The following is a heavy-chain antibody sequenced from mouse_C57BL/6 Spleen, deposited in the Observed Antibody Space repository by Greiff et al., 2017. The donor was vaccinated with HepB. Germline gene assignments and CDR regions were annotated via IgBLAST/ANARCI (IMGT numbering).Heavy chain of an antibody. Sequence: VQLQQSGAELVMPGASVKLSCKASGYTFTSYWMHWVKQRPGQGLEWIGEIDPSDSYTNYNQKFKGKSTLTVDKSSSTAYMQLSSLTSEDSAVYYCARGYGSRDYAMDYWGQGTSVTVSS. V-gene: IGHV1-69*01. CDR2: IDPSDSYT. CDR1: GYTFTSYW. CDR3: ARGYGSRDYAMDY. J-gene: IGHJ4*01. D-gene: IGHD1-1*01.